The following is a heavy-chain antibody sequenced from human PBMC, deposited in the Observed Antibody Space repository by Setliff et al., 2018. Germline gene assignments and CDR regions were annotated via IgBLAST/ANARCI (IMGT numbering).Heavy chain of an antibody. CDR1: GYRFSSHW. V-gene: IGHV5-51*01. Sequence: PGESLKISCKGSGYRFSSHWIGWVRQMPGKGLEWMGIIYPGDSDTRYSPSFQGQVTISADKSISTAYLQWSSLKASDTAMYYCASTLYYYDSSGYGAFDIWGQGTMVTVSS. J-gene: IGHJ3*02. CDR2: IYPGDSDT. D-gene: IGHD3-22*01. CDR3: ASTLYYYDSSGYGAFDI.